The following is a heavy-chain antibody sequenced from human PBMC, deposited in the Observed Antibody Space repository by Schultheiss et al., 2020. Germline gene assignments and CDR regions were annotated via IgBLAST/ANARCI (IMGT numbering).Heavy chain of an antibody. D-gene: IGHD6-13*01. CDR2: ISSSSSTI. CDR1: GFTFSSYS. CDR3: ARGKHSRAAAGTNEVRRHQKQHYYYYGMDV. V-gene: IGHV3-48*01. Sequence: GGSLRLSCAASGFTFSSYSMNWVRQAPGKGLEWVSYISSSSSTIYYADSVKGRFTISRDNAKNSLYLQMNSLRAEDTAVYYCARGKHSRAAAGTNEVRRHQKQHYYYYGMDVWGQGTTVTVSS. J-gene: IGHJ6*02.